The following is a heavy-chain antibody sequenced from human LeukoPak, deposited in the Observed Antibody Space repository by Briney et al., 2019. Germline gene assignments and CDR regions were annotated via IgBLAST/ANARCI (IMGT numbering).Heavy chain of an antibody. CDR2: INPNSGGT. V-gene: IGHV1-2*02. CDR3: ARGDYYGSPKVVAA. CDR1: GYTFTGYY. D-gene: IGHD3-10*01. J-gene: IGHJ5*02. Sequence: ASVKVSCKASGYTFTGYYVHWVRQAPGQGLEWMGWINPNSGGTNYAQKFQDRVTMTRDTSISTAYIELNLLRSDDTAVYYCARGDYYGSPKVVAAWGQGTLVTVSS.